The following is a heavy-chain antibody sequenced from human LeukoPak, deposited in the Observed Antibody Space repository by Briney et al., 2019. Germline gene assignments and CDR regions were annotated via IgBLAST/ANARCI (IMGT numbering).Heavy chain of an antibody. Sequence: GGSLRLSCAASGFTFSSYSMNWVRQAPGKGLEWVANIKQDGSEKYYVDSVKGRFTISRDNAKNSLYLQMNSLRAEDTAVYYCARLTGWLIIDYWGQGTLVTVSS. CDR3: ARLTGWLIIDY. CDR1: GFTFSSYS. D-gene: IGHD5-12*01. CDR2: IKQDGSEK. V-gene: IGHV3-7*05. J-gene: IGHJ4*02.